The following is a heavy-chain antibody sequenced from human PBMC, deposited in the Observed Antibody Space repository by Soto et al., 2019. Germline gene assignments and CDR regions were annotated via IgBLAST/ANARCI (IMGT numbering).Heavy chain of an antibody. J-gene: IGHJ6*02. CDR3: VREDDGGDRDYYGLDV. Sequence: QVQLQESDPGLVRPSQTLSLTCTVSGGSISVEHSHWTWIRQPPGKGLEWIGYIHYSGSVYYNPSLQSRLSMSVDTSKNLFSLKLASVTAADTAVYFCVREDDGGDRDYYGLDVWGQGTTVTVSS. CDR2: IHYSGSV. V-gene: IGHV4-30-4*01. D-gene: IGHD2-21*02. CDR1: GGSISVEHSH.